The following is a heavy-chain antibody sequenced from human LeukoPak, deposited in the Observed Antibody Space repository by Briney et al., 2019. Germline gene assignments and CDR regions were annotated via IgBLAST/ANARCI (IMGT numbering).Heavy chain of an antibody. Sequence: ASVKVSCKVSGDTLTELSTHWVRQAPGKGLEWMGGFDPEHGEMIYAQKLQGRVTMTEDRSTDTAYMELSSLRSEDTAVYYCTTGGPWDLLKYWGQGTLVTVSS. J-gene: IGHJ4*02. V-gene: IGHV1-24*01. CDR3: TTGGPWDLLKY. D-gene: IGHD3-9*01. CDR2: FDPEHGEM. CDR1: GDTLTELS.